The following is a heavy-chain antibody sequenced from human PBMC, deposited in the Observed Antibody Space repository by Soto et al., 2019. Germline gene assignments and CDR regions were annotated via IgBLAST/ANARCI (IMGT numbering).Heavy chain of an antibody. CDR1: GYTFAGYY. V-gene: IGHV1-2*04. D-gene: IGHD2-15*01. Sequence: ASVKVSCKASGYTFAGYYMHWVRQAPGQGLEWMGWINPNSGGTNYAQKFQGWVTMTRDTSISTAYMELSRLRSDDTAGYYCAREYCSGGSCYSGYYYGMDVWGQGTTVTVSS. CDR3: AREYCSGGSCYSGYYYGMDV. J-gene: IGHJ6*02. CDR2: INPNSGGT.